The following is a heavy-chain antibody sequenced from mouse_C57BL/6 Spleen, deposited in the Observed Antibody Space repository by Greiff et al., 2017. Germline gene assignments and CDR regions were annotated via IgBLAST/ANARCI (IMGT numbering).Heavy chain of an antibody. J-gene: IGHJ1*03. CDR3: ARPWDVGYFDV. V-gene: IGHV1-18*01. CDR1: GYTFTDYN. Sequence: EVKLVESGPELVKPGASVKIPCKASGYTFTDYNMDWVKQSHGKSLEWIGDINPNNGGTIYNQKFKGKATLTVDKSSSTAYMELRSLTSEDTAVYYCARPWDVGYFDVWGTGTTVTVSS. D-gene: IGHD4-1*01. CDR2: INPNNGGT.